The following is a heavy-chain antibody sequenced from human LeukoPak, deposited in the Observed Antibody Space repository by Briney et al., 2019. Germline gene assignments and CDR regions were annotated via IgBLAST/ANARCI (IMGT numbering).Heavy chain of an antibody. V-gene: IGHV5-51*01. CDR1: GYSFTSYW. J-gene: IGHJ3*02. Sequence: GESLKISFKGSGYSFTSYWIGWVRQMPGKGLEWMGIIYPGDSDTRYSPSFQGQVTISADKSISTAYLQWSSLKASDTAMYYCARLLFSGWYGIDAFDIWGQGTMVTVSS. CDR3: ARLLFSGWYGIDAFDI. CDR2: IYPGDSDT. D-gene: IGHD6-19*01.